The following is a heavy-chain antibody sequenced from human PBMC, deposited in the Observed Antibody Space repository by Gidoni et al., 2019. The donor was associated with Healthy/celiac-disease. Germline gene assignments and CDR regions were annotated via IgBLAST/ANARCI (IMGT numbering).Heavy chain of an antibody. CDR1: GGSISSYY. CDR2: IYYSGST. J-gene: IGHJ4*02. D-gene: IGHD1-26*01. Sequence: QVQLQESGPGLVKPSETLSLTCTVSGGSISSYYWSWIRQPPGKGLEWIGYIYYSGSTNYNPSLKSRVTISVDTSKNQFSLKLSSVTAADTAVYYCAGLGGAFYWGQGTLVTVSS. V-gene: IGHV4-59*01. CDR3: AGLGGAFY.